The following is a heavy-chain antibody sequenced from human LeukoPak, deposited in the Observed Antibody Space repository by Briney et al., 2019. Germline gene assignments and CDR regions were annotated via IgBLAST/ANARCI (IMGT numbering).Heavy chain of an antibody. CDR1: GGPISDGGYY. D-gene: IGHD1-14*01. CDR3: ARGGDRRGFDY. CDR2: IYDSGTT. J-gene: IGHJ4*02. V-gene: IGHV4-31*03. Sequence: PSETLSLTCTVSGGPISDGGYYWSWIRQHPGKGLEWIGYIYDSGTTYYCPALQSRVTISVDTSDNKFSLKLKSLTAADTAVYYCARGGDRRGFDYWGQGTLVTVSS.